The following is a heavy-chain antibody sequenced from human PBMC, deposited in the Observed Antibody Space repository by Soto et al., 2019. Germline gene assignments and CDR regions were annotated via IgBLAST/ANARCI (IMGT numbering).Heavy chain of an antibody. CDR1: GGSISSRSYY. CDR3: ARGPPEYSGYDSLFDY. V-gene: IGHV4-39*01. Sequence: SETLSLTCTVSGGSISSRSYYWGWIRQPPGKGLEWIGSIYYSGSTYYNPSLKSRVTISVDTSKNQFSLKLTSVTAADTAVYYCARGPPEYSGYDSLFDYWGQGTLVTVSS. CDR2: IYYSGST. D-gene: IGHD5-12*01. J-gene: IGHJ4*02.